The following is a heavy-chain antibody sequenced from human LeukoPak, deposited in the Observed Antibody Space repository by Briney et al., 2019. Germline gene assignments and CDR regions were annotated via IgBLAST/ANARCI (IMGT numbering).Heavy chain of an antibody. D-gene: IGHD2/OR15-2a*01. V-gene: IGHV4-59*08. J-gene: IGHJ4*02. CDR1: GGSINNYY. Sequence: PSETLSLTCTVSGGSINNYYWSWVRQPPGAGLEWLAYIYYTGSTNYNPSLKTRLTISVDTSKNQFSLRLNSVTAADTAVYYCARFSQYYDSPTHCLDYWGQEILVTVSS. CDR2: IYYTGST. CDR3: ARFSQYYDSPTHCLDY.